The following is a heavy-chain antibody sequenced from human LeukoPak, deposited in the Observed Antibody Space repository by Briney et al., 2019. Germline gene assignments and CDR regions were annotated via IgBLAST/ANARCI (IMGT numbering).Heavy chain of an antibody. CDR1: GFTFSSYA. CDR3: AKDLADCSGGSCYSPYNWFDP. V-gene: IGHV3-23*01. D-gene: IGHD2-15*01. Sequence: GGSLRLSCAASGFTFSSYAMSWVRQAPGKGLEWVSTISGSGGSTYYADSVKGRFTISRDNSKNTLYLQMNSLRAEDTAVYYCAKDLADCSGGSCYSPYNWFDPWGQGTLVTVSS. CDR2: ISGSGGST. J-gene: IGHJ5*02.